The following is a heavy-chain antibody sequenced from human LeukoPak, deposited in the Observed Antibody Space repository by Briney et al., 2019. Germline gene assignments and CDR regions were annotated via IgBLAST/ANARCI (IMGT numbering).Heavy chain of an antibody. D-gene: IGHD1-26*01. J-gene: IGHJ4*02. CDR1: GGSISSYY. CDR2: IYYSGST. V-gene: IGHV4-59*01. CDR3: ARGGSRSYYGGTFDY. Sequence: SETLSLTCTVSGGSISSYYWSWIRQPPGKGLEWIGYIYYSGSTNYNPSLKSRVTISVDTSKNQFSLKLSSVTAADTAVYYCARGGSRSYYGGTFDYWGQGTLVTVPS.